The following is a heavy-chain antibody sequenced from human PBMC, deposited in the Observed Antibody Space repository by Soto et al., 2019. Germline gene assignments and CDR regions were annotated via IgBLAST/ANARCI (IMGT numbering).Heavy chain of an antibody. CDR3: ARISRAGTTIDY. J-gene: IGHJ4*02. CDR2: INSDGSST. Sequence: SLRLSCAASGFTFSSHWMHWVRQAPGKGLVWVSRINSDGSSTNYADSVKGRFTISRDNAKNTLYLQMNSLRAEDTAVFYCARISRAGTTIDYWGQGTLVTVSS. V-gene: IGHV3-74*01. D-gene: IGHD1-1*01. CDR1: GFTFSSHW.